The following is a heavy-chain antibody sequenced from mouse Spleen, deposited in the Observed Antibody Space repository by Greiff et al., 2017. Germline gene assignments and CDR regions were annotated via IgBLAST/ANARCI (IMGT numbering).Heavy chain of an antibody. V-gene: IGHV1-52*01. CDR2: IDPSDSET. D-gene: IGHD2-5*01. Sequence: VQLQQPGAELVRPGSSVKLSCKASGYTFTSYWMHWVKQRPIQGLEWIGNIDPSDSETHYNQKFKDKATLTVDKSSSTAYMQLSSLTSEDSAVYYCARDYSNYVYYFDYWGQGTTLTVSS. CDR1: GYTFTSYW. CDR3: ARDYSNYVYYFDY. J-gene: IGHJ2*01.